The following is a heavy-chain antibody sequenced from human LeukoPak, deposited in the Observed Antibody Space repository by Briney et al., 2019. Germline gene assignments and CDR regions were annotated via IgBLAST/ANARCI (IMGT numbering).Heavy chain of an antibody. V-gene: IGHV4-34*01. CDR3: ARDGRDGYKLDY. Sequence: SETLSLTCAVYGGSFSGYYWSWIRQPPGKGLEWIGEINHSGSTNYNPSLKSRVTISVDTSKNQFSLKLSSVTAADTAVYYCARDGRDGYKLDYWGQGTLVTVSS. CDR1: GGSFSGYY. J-gene: IGHJ4*02. CDR2: INHSGST. D-gene: IGHD5-24*01.